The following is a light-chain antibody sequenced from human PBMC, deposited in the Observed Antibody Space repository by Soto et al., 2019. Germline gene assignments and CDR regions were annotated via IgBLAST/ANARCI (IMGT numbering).Light chain of an antibody. V-gene: IGLV1-40*01. CDR3: QSYDSSLSNFVV. Sequence: QSVLTQPPSVSGAPGQRVTISCTGSSSNTGADYDVHWYQHLPGSAPKLLIYDNNIRPSGVPDRFSGSKSGTSASLAITGLEAEDGGDYYCQSYDSSLSNFVVFGGGTKRPAL. CDR2: DNN. CDR1: SSNTGADYD. J-gene: IGLJ2*01.